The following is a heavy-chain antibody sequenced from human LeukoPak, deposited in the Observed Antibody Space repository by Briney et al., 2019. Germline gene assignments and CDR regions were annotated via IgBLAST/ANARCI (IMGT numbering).Heavy chain of an antibody. Sequence: KPSETLSLTCTVSGGSISSSSYYWGWIRQPPGKGLEWIGSIYYSGSTYYNPSLKSRVTISVDTSKNQFSLKLSSVTAADTAVYYCARHDTHSSSWYTSFYYYYGMDVWGQGTTVTVSS. CDR2: IYYSGST. J-gene: IGHJ6*02. D-gene: IGHD6-13*01. V-gene: IGHV4-39*01. CDR3: ARHDTHSSSWYTSFYYYYGMDV. CDR1: GGSISSSSYY.